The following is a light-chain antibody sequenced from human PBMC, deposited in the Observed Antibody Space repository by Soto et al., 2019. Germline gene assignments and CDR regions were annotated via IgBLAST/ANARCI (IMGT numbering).Light chain of an antibody. J-gene: IGKJ1*01. Sequence: DIQMTQSPSTLSASVGDRVTITCLASQSTRNWLAWYQQKPGKAPKLLIYDASSLESGVPSRFSGSGSGTEFTLTISSLQPDDFATYYCQQYNDYSEAFGQGTKVDIK. V-gene: IGKV1-5*01. CDR1: QSTRNW. CDR3: QQYNDYSEA. CDR2: DAS.